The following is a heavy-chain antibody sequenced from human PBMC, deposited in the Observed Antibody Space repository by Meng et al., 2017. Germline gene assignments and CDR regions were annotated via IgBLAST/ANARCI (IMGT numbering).Heavy chain of an antibody. D-gene: IGHD7-27*01. J-gene: IGHJ4*02. CDR1: AGHFPRFD. V-gene: IGHV1-69*12. CDR2: FIPFFGPA. Sequence: VPLLRAGPAFSNPGPWVTFSSPFPAGHFPRFDFCWVRQAPGHGLEWLGWFIPFFGPATSAQKFQGRVTITADESTSTAYMELSSLRSEDTAVYYCASNDGTGDRTGGDYWGQGTLVTVSS. CDR3: ASNDGTGDRTGGDY.